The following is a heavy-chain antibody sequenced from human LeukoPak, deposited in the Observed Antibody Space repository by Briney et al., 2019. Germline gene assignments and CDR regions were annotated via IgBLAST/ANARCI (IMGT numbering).Heavy chain of an antibody. V-gene: IGHV7-4-1*02. CDR3: GRDPRGTVDY. CDR1: GYTFTTYA. J-gene: IGHJ4*02. CDR2: INTNTGTP. Sequence: GASVKVSCKASGYTFTTYAMDWVRQAPGQGLEWMGWINTNTGTPAYAQGFTGRFVFSLDTSVSTAYLHISSLKAEDTAVYYCGRDPRGTVDYWGQGTLVTVSS. D-gene: IGHD3-16*01.